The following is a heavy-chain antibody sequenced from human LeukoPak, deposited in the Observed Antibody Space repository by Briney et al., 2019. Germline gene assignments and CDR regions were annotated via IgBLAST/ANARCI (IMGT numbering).Heavy chain of an antibody. V-gene: IGHV4-39*01. CDR1: GGSISSSSYY. Sequence: SETLSLTCTVSGGSISSSSYYWGWIRQPPGKGLEWIGSIYYSGSTYYNPSRRSRVTRSVDTSKNQFSLKSSSVTAADPAVYYCERHGDILTGYPPLYWGQGNLVTVSS. J-gene: IGHJ4*02. CDR3: ERHGDILTGYPPLY. D-gene: IGHD3-9*01. CDR2: IYYSGST.